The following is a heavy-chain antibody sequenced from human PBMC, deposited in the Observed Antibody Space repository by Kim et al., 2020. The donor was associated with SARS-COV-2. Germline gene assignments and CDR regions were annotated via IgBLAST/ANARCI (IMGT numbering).Heavy chain of an antibody. CDR3: ARQFANNLYMDLDV. CDR2: TYYRSKWYN. D-gene: IGHD3-16*01. V-gene: IGHV6-1*01. CDR1: GDSVSSNTAA. Sequence: SQTLSLTCAISGDSVSSNTAAWNWIRQSPSRGLEWPGRTYYRSKWYNDYAVSVKSRITINPDTSKNHFSLQLKSVTPEDTAIYYCARQFANNLYMDLDVWGQGTTVTVS. J-gene: IGHJ6*02.